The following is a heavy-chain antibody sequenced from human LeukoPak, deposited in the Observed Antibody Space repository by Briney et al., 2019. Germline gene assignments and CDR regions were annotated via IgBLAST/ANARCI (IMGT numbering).Heavy chain of an antibody. CDR2: ISGSGGST. D-gene: IGHD5-18*01. J-gene: IGHJ4*02. CDR3: AKVSGYSYGGPDY. Sequence: GGSLRLSCAASGFTFSSYAMSWVRQAPGKGLEWVSAISGSGGSTYYADSVKGRFTISRDNSKDTLYLQMNSLRAEDTAVYYCAKVSGYSYGGPDYWGQGTLVTVSS. CDR1: GFTFSSYA. V-gene: IGHV3-23*01.